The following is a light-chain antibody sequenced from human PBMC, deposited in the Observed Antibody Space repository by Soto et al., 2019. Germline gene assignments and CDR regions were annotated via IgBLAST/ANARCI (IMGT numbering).Light chain of an antibody. J-gene: IGKJ1*01. V-gene: IGKV1-8*01. CDR3: QHYKNYPWT. CDR1: QDVGRY. Sequence: AIRMTQSPYSLSASAGDGVAIACRASQDVGRYLAWYQQKPGQAPKLLIYGASTLQSGVPSRFSGGGSGTDFTLTISCLQSEDFATYYCQHYKNYPWTFGQGTKVEIK. CDR2: GAS.